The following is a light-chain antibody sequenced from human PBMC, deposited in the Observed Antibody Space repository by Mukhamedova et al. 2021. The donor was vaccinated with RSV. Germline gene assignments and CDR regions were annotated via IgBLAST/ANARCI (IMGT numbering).Light chain of an antibody. V-gene: IGKV1-12*01. J-gene: IGKJ4*01. CDR2: DAS. CDR3: QQASSFPLT. Sequence: WYQRRVHGKAPNLLIYDASTLQSGVPSRFSGGGSGTYFTLMISSLQPEDVATYYCQQASSFPLTFGGGTKVEIK.